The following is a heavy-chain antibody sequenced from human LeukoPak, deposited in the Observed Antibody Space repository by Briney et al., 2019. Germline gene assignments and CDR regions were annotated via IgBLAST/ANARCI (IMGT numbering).Heavy chain of an antibody. D-gene: IGHD2-21*02. V-gene: IGHV3-33*06. CDR3: AKDLLAYCGGDCYSMAFDY. Sequence: PGGSLRLSCPASGFGFSSYGMHWVRQAPGKGLEWVAVIWYDGSNKYYADSVKGRFTISRDSSKNTLYLQMNSLRGEDTAVYYCAKDLLAYCGGDCYSMAFDYWGQGTLVTVSS. CDR1: GFGFSSYG. CDR2: IWYDGSNK. J-gene: IGHJ4*02.